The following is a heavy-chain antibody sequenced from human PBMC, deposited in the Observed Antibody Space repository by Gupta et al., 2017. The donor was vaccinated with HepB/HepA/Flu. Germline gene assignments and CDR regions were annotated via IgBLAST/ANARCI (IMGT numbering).Heavy chain of an antibody. CDR1: RFTFSRYW. Sequence: EVQLVESGGGLVQPGGSLRLSCAASRFTFSRYWMTWVRQAPGKGLEWVANIKEEGSEYYYVGSVKGRFTISRDNAKNSLYLEMNSLRAEDTAVYYCARIMVAASHFDYWGQGTLVTVSS. D-gene: IGHD2-15*01. CDR3: ARIMVAASHFDY. V-gene: IGHV3-7*01. CDR2: IKEEGSEY. J-gene: IGHJ4*02.